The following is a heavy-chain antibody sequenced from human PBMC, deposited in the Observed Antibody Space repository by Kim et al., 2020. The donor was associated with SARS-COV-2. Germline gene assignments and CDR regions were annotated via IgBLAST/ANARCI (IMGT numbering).Heavy chain of an antibody. V-gene: IGHV4-39*01. CDR2: MYYSGTT. CDR3: AGLPYSSSWYRWFDP. CDR1: GDSISSGTHF. D-gene: IGHD6-13*01. Sequence: SETLSLTCSVSGDSISSGTHFWGWIRQTPEKGLEWIVNMYYSGTTYYNPSLKSRVTMSLDTSKNQFSLRLTSVTAAYTAVYYCAGLPYSSSWYRWFDPWG. J-gene: IGHJ5*02.